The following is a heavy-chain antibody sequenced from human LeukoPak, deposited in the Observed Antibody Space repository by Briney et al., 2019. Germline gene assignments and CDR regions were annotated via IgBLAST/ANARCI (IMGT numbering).Heavy chain of an antibody. D-gene: IGHD3-10*01. Sequence: HGESLKISCKGSGYSFTSYWIGWVRQMPGKGLEWMGIIYPGDSDTRYSPSFQGQVSISADKSISTAYLQWSSLKASDTAMYYCARSGYYYGSGSRFDYWGQGTLVTVSS. J-gene: IGHJ4*02. CDR3: ARSGYYYGSGSRFDY. CDR1: GYSFTSYW. V-gene: IGHV5-51*01. CDR2: IYPGDSDT.